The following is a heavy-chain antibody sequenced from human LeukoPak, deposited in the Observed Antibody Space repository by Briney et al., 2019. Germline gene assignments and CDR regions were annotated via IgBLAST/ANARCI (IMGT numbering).Heavy chain of an antibody. CDR1: GGSFSGYY. D-gene: IGHD6-19*01. CDR2: INHSGST. J-gene: IGHJ4*02. CDR3: ARLIYRSGWHFEY. V-gene: IGHV4-34*01. Sequence: SETLSLTCAVYGGSFSGYYCSWIRQPPGKGLEWIGEINHSGSTNYNPSLKSRVTISVDTSKNQFSLKLSSVTAADTAVYYYARLIYRSGWHFEYWGQGTLVTVSS.